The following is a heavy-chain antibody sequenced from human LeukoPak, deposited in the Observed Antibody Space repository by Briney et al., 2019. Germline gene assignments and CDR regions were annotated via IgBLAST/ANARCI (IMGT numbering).Heavy chain of an antibody. J-gene: IGHJ4*02. CDR1: GYTFTSYG. CDR2: ISAYNGNT. Sequence: GASVKVSCKASGYTFTSYGISWVRQAPGQGLEWMGWISAYNGNTNYAQKLQGRVTRTTDTSKSTAYMELRKLRSDDTAVYYCARVDRSGSYYQRAPIDYWGQGTLVTVSS. CDR3: ARVDRSGSYYQRAPIDY. D-gene: IGHD1-26*01. V-gene: IGHV1-18*01.